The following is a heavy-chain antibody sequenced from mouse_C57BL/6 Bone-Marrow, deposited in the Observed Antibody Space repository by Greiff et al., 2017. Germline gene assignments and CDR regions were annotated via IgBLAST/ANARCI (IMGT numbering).Heavy chain of an antibody. CDR1: GYTFTSYG. J-gene: IGHJ4*01. CDR2: IYPRSGNT. V-gene: IGHV1-81*01. D-gene: IGHD1-1*01. CDR3: ARSHYYGSRYLLYYDALDY. Sequence: QVQLKESGAELARPGASVKLSCKASGYTFTSYGISWVKQRTGQGLEWIGEIYPRSGNTYYNEKFKGKATLTADKSSSTAYMELRSLTSEDSAVYSCARSHYYGSRYLLYYDALDYWGQGTSVTVSS.